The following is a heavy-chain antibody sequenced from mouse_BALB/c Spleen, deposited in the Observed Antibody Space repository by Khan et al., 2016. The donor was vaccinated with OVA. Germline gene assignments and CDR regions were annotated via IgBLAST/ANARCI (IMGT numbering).Heavy chain of an antibody. CDR2: IYYSGTV. J-gene: IGHJ1*01. D-gene: IGHD1-1*01. Sequence: EVKLQESGPGLVKPSQTVSLTCTVTGISITSGNYRWSWIRQFPGNKLEWIGNIYYSGTVTYNPSHTSRTTITRDTSKNQFFLEMNSLTAEDTATYYCARDDGSLYWYFDVWGAGTTVTVSS. V-gene: IGHV3-5*02. CDR3: ARDDGSLYWYFDV. CDR1: GISITSGNYR.